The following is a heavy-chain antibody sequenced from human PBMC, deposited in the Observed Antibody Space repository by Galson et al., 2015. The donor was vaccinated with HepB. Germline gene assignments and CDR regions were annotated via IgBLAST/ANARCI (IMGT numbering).Heavy chain of an antibody. D-gene: IGHD2-21*01. Sequence: SETLSLTCAVYGGSFSGYYWSWIRQPPGKGLEWIGEINHSGSTNYNPSLKSRVTISVDTSKNQFSLKLSSVTAADTAVYYCARSGGRCGGDCYSGYYYMDVWGKGTTVTVSS. V-gene: IGHV4-34*01. J-gene: IGHJ6*03. CDR2: INHSGST. CDR3: ARSGGRCGGDCYSGYYYMDV. CDR1: GGSFSGYY.